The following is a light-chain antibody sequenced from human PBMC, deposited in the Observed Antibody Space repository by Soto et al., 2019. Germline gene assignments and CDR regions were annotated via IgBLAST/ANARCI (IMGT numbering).Light chain of an antibody. CDR3: CSYEGSVAYV. Sequence: QSVLTQPASVSGSPGQSITISCTGTSSDVGSYNLVSWYQQQHPGKAPKLMIYEVTKRPSGVSNRSSGSTSGNTASLTISGLQAEDEADYYCCSYEGSVAYVFGTGTKVTVL. CDR1: SSDVGSYNL. CDR2: EVT. V-gene: IGLV2-23*02. J-gene: IGLJ1*01.